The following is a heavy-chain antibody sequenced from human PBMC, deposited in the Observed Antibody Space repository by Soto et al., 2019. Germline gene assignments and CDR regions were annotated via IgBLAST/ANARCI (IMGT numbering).Heavy chain of an antibody. CDR3: ARDRGYNWNYGWFDP. J-gene: IGHJ5*02. CDR2: ISGYNGNT. V-gene: IGHV1-18*01. D-gene: IGHD1-7*01. CDR1: GYTFTNDS. Sequence: QVQLVQSGAEVKKPGASVKVSWMASGYTFTNDSISWVRQAPGQGLEWMGRISGYNGNTNYAQKLQGRVTMTTDTSTSTAYMELRSLRSDDTAVYYCARDRGYNWNYGWFDPWGQGTLVTVSS.